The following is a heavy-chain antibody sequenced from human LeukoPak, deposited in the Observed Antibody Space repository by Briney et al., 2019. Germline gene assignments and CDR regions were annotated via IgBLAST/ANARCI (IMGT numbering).Heavy chain of an antibody. Sequence: SETLSLTCAVYGGSFSGYYWNWIRQPPGKGLEWIGEINHSGSTNYNPSLKSRVTISVDTSKNQFSLKLSSVTAADTAVYYCASNYYDSSGYYYGISYWGQGTLVTVSS. CDR2: INHSGST. CDR1: GGSFSGYY. J-gene: IGHJ4*02. V-gene: IGHV4-34*01. CDR3: ASNYYDSSGYYYGISY. D-gene: IGHD3-22*01.